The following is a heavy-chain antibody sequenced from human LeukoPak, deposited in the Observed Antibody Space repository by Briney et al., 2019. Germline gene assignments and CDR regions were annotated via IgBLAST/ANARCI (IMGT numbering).Heavy chain of an antibody. D-gene: IGHD3-22*01. J-gene: IGHJ2*01. CDR3: VRGRRVVASYWHFDF. Sequence: ASVKVSCKASGNTFTNYDINWVRQATGQGLEWMGWMNPNSGDTGYAQKFQGRVAMTRNTSINTAYLELHSLTSADTAIYYCVRGRRVVASYWHFDFWGRGTLVTVSS. CDR2: MNPNSGDT. V-gene: IGHV1-8*01. CDR1: GNTFTNYD.